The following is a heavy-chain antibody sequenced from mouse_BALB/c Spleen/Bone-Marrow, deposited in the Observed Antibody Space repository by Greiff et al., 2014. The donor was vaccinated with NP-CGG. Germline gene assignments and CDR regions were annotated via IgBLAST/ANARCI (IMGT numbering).Heavy chain of an antibody. D-gene: IGHD1-1*01. CDR3: ASSPYGYFDY. Sequence: EVILVESGGGLVQPGGSRKLSCAASGFTFSSFGMHWVRQAPEKGLEWVAYISSGSSTIYYADTVKGRFTISRDNPKNTLFLQMTSLRSEDTAMYYCASSPYGYFDYWGQGTTLTVSS. J-gene: IGHJ2*01. CDR2: ISSGSSTI. V-gene: IGHV5-17*02. CDR1: GFTFSSFG.